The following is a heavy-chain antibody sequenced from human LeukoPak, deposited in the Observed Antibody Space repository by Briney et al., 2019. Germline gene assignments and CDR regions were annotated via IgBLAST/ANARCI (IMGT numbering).Heavy chain of an antibody. V-gene: IGHV4-39*07. D-gene: IGHD2-15*01. CDR3: ANLGYCSGGSCPTNRIDP. Sequence: PSETLSLTCTVSGGSISSSSYYWGWIRQPPGKGLEWIGEINHSGSTNYNPSLKSRVTISVDTSKNQFSLKLSSVTAADTAVYYCANLGYCSGGSCPTNRIDPWGQGTLVTVSS. J-gene: IGHJ5*02. CDR1: GGSISSSSYY. CDR2: INHSGST.